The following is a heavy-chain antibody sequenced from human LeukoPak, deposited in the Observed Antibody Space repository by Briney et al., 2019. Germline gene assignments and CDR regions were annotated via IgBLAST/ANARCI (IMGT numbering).Heavy chain of an antibody. D-gene: IGHD1-20*01. V-gene: IGHV4-38-2*02. CDR1: GYSISSGYY. CDR3: ARVRYNWNRDFDY. J-gene: IGHJ4*02. Sequence: SETLSLTCTVSGYSISSGYYWGWIRQPPGKGLEWIGSMFHSGSTYSNPSLKSRVTMSVDTSKNQFSLKLSSVTAADTAVYYCARVRYNWNRDFDYWGQGTLVTVSS. CDR2: MFHSGST.